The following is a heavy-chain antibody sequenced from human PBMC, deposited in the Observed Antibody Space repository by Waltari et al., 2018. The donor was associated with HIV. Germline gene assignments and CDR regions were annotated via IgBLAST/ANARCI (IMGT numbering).Heavy chain of an antibody. D-gene: IGHD2-2*02. CDR1: GFTFSGIG. V-gene: IGHV3-30*02. CDR2: IRHDGSNK. Sequence: QVQLVESGGGVVQPGEYLRLSCAVSGFTFSGIGTPWVRQAPGKGLEWVAFIRHDGSNKDYTDSVKGRFTISRDNSKNTLYLQMNSLRAEDTAVYYCAKPILTSLPDVWGQGTTVTVSS. CDR3: AKPILTSLPDV. J-gene: IGHJ6*02.